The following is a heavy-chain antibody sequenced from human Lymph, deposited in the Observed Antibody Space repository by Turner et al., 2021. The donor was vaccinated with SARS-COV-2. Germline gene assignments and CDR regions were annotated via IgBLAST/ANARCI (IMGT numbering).Heavy chain of an antibody. CDR1: GIIVSRNY. V-gene: IGHV3-53*01. CDR2: IYSGGTT. Sequence: EVQLVEPGGGLLQPGGSLRLSCAASGIIVSRNYMNWVRQAQGKGLEWVSVIYSGGTTYYADSVKGRFTISRDNSKNTLYLQMNSLRVEDTAVYYCARDLGTYGMDVWGQGTTVTVSS. D-gene: IGHD6-13*01. CDR3: ARDLGTYGMDV. J-gene: IGHJ6*02.